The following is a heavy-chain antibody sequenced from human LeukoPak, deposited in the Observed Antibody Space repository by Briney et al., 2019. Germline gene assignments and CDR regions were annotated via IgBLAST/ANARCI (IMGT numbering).Heavy chain of an antibody. CDR1: GFTVSSNY. J-gene: IGHJ4*02. D-gene: IGHD2-8*01. CDR3: AKMVYAPSGIDY. Sequence: GGSLRLSCAASGFTVSSNYMSWVRQAPGKGLEWVSAISGSGGSTYYADSVKGRFTISRDNSKNTLYLQMNSLRAEDTAVYYCAKMVYAPSGIDYWGQGTLVTVSS. V-gene: IGHV3-23*01. CDR2: ISGSGGST.